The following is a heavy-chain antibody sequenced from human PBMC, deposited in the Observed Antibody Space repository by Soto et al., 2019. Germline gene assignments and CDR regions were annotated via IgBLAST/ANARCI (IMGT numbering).Heavy chain of an antibody. V-gene: IGHV3-7*03. Sequence: GGSLRLSCAASGFTFSSYWMSWVRQAPGKGLEWVANIKQDGSEKKYVDSVKGRFTISRDNAKNSLYLQMNSLRAEDTAVYYCAKTSVVLPAATTRGAHYNYYGLDVWGQGTTVTVSS. J-gene: IGHJ6*02. CDR3: AKTSVVLPAATTRGAHYNYYGLDV. D-gene: IGHD2-2*01. CDR1: GFTFSSYW. CDR2: IKQDGSEK.